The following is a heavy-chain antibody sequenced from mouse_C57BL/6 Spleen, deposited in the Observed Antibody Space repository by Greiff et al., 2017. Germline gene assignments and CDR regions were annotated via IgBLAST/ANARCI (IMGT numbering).Heavy chain of an antibody. CDR1: GFTFSSYA. Sequence: VQLKESGGGLVKPGGSLKLSCAASGFTFSSYAMSWVRQTPEKRLEWVATISDGGSYTYYPDNVKGRFTISRDNAKNNLYLQMSHLKSEDTAMYYCARAGLGGSYAMDYWGQGTSVTVSS. D-gene: IGHD4-1*01. CDR2: ISDGGSYT. CDR3: ARAGLGGSYAMDY. J-gene: IGHJ4*01. V-gene: IGHV5-4*01.